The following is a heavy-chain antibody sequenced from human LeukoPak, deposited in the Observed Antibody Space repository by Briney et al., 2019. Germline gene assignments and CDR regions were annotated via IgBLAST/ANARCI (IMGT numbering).Heavy chain of an antibody. D-gene: IGHD2-15*01. CDR3: AKGDCSGGSCYSNMDY. V-gene: IGHV3-43*01. J-gene: IGHJ4*02. CDR1: GFTFSNAW. Sequence: GGSLRLSCAASGFTFSNAWMSWVRQAPGKGLEWVSLISWDGGSTYYADSVKGRFTISRDNSENSLYLQMNSLRTEDTALYYCAKGDCSGGSCYSNMDYWGQGTLVTVSS. CDR2: ISWDGGST.